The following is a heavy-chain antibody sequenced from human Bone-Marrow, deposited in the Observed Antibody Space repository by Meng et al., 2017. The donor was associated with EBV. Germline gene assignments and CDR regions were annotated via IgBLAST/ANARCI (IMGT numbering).Heavy chain of an antibody. Sequence: QVLVVQSGAEVKKPGASVKVSCKASGYTFTSYDINWVRQATGQGLEWMGWMNPNSGNTGYAQKFQGRVTMTRNTSISTAYMELSSLRSEDTAVYYCARDRHITMVQGKRGFDYWGQGTLVTVSS. J-gene: IGHJ4*02. V-gene: IGHV1-8*01. CDR1: GYTFTSYD. CDR3: ARDRHITMVQGKRGFDY. D-gene: IGHD3-10*01. CDR2: MNPNSGNT.